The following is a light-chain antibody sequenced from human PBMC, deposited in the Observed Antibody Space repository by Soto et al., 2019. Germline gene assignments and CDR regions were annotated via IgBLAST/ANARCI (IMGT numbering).Light chain of an antibody. Sequence: QSVLTQPHSVSGAPGQRVTISCTGNSSNLGAGYDVHWYQQLPGAAPKLVIFGNRNRPSGIPERFSGSKSGTSASLAITGLQAEDEAYYYCQAYDYSLTASVFGGGTKLTVL. CDR3: QAYDYSLTASV. V-gene: IGLV1-40*01. J-gene: IGLJ3*02. CDR2: GNR. CDR1: SSNLGAGYD.